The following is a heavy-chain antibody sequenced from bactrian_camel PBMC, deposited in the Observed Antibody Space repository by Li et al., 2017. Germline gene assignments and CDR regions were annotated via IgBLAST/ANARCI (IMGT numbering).Heavy chain of an antibody. V-gene: IGHV3S42*01. D-gene: IGHD3*01. CDR3: AANAVCFGGLKEHFGY. CDR2: IAYDGWVT. CDR1: GFTFSLWG. J-gene: IGHJ6*01. Sequence: VQLVESGGGLVQPGGSLRLSCAASGFTFSLWGMSWVRQAPGKGLEWVAQIAYDGWVTRYHDSAKGRFTISQDTAKTTLYLQMNSLQLEDTAMYYCAANAVCFGGLKEHFGYWGRGTQVTVS.